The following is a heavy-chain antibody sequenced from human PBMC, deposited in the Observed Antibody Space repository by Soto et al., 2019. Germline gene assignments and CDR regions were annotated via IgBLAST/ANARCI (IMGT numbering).Heavy chain of an antibody. J-gene: IGHJ5*02. D-gene: IGHD2-2*01. V-gene: IGHV1-69*06. CDR2: IIPIFGTA. Sequence: SVKVSGKASGGTFSSYAISWVRQAPGQGLEWMGGIIPIFGTANYAQKFQGRVTITADKSTSTAYMELSSLRSEDTAVYYCARNLSSVVVVPAAIAEHTNWFDPWGQGTLVTVSS. CDR1: GGTFSSYA. CDR3: ARNLSSVVVVPAAIAEHTNWFDP.